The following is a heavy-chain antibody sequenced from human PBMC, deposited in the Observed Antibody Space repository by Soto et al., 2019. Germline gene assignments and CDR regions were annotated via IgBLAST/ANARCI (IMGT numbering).Heavy chain of an antibody. D-gene: IGHD3-22*01. Sequence: GASVKVSCKASGYTFTSYGISWVRQAPGQWLEWMGWISAYNGYTNYAQKLQGRVTMTTDTSTSTAYMELRSLRSDDTAVYYCARMYPTHYYDSSGYGNWFDPWGQGTLVTVSS. CDR3: ARMYPTHYYDSSGYGNWFDP. V-gene: IGHV1-18*04. J-gene: IGHJ5*02. CDR1: GYTFTSYG. CDR2: ISAYNGYT.